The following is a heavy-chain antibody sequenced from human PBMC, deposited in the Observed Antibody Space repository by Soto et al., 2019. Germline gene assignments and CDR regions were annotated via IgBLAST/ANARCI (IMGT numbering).Heavy chain of an antibody. CDR3: ARTNYVYVWGSYRFDY. CDR1: GGSVNSGDYY. J-gene: IGHJ4*02. CDR2: ISYSGTT. D-gene: IGHD3-16*02. V-gene: IGHV4-30-4*01. Sequence: QVQLQESGPGLVKPSQTLSLTCTVSGGSVNSGDYYWSWIRQPPGKGLDWIGYISYSGTTYYKPSLRSRITISLHTSKNQFSLRLASVTAADTAVYYCARTNYVYVWGSYRFDYWGQGTLVTVSS.